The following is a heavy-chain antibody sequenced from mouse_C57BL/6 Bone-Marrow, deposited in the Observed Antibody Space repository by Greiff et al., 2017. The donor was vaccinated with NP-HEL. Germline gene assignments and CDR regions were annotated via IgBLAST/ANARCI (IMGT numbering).Heavy chain of an antibody. CDR1: GFTFSDYG. J-gene: IGHJ3*01. V-gene: IGHV5-15*01. Sequence: EVKLMESGGGLVQPGGSLKLSCAASGFTFSDYGMAWVRQAPRKGPEWVAFISNLAYSIYYADTVTGRFTISRENAKNTLYLEMSSLRSEDTAMYYCASSRFAYWGQGTLVTVSA. CDR3: ASSRFAY. CDR2: ISNLAYSI.